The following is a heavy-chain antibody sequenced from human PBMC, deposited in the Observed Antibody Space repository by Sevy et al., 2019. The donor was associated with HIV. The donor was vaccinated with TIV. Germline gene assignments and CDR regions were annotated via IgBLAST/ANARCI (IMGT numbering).Heavy chain of an antibody. CDR2: IRSKANGGTT. CDR1: GFTFGGYA. CDR3: TWSGSEYAFDI. Sequence: GGSLRLSCTASGFTFGGYAMSWVRQAPGKGLEWVGFIRSKANGGTTEYAASVKGRFTISREDSKSIAYLQMNSLATEDTAVYYCTWSGSEYAFDIWGQGTMVTVSS. J-gene: IGHJ3*02. V-gene: IGHV3-49*04. D-gene: IGHD3-3*01.